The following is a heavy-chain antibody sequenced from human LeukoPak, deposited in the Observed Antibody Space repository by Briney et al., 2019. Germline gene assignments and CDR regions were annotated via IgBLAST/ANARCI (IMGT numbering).Heavy chain of an antibody. CDR1: GGSISSSSYY. V-gene: IGHV4-39*07. Sequence: SETLSLTCTVSGGSISSSSYYWGWIRQPPGKGLEWIGSIYYSGSTYYNPSLKSRVTISVDTSKNQFSLKLSSVTAADTAVYYCASGIGSSWSRSAFGIWGQGTMVTVSS. CDR2: IYYSGST. J-gene: IGHJ3*02. CDR3: ASGIGSSWSRSAFGI. D-gene: IGHD6-13*01.